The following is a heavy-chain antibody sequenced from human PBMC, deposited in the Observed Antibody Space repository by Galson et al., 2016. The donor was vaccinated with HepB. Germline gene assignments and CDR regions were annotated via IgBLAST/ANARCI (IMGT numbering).Heavy chain of an antibody. CDR1: GFAFRSYP. Sequence: SLRLSCAASGFAFRSYPMNWVRQAPGRGLEWVAVIARDGRQEWPADSVKGRFTISRDNSKNPRYLQLSSLKPEDTAIYYCARDNYFGLGWGTYFDYWGQGSLVTVSS. CDR3: ARDNYFGLGWGTYFDY. V-gene: IGHV3-30*04. D-gene: IGHD3-10*01. J-gene: IGHJ4*02. CDR2: IARDGRQE.